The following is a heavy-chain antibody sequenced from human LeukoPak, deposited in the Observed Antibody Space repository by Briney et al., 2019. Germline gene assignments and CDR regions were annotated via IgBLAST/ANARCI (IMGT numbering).Heavy chain of an antibody. CDR1: GFAVSSNY. J-gene: IGHJ4*02. CDR2: IYRDART. V-gene: IGHV3-53*01. D-gene: IGHD3-10*01. Sequence: QTGGSLRLSCAASGFAVSSNYMSWVRQGPGMRLEWVSVIYRDARTYYADSVKGRFTISRDISKNTLFLQMTSLRAEDTALYYCAKVKGWYGEGYFDYWGQGTLVTVSS. CDR3: AKVKGWYGEGYFDY.